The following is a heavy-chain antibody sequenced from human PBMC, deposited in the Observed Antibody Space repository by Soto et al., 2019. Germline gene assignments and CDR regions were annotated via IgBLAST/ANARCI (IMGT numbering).Heavy chain of an antibody. CDR1: GYSFTSYW. CDR2: IDPSDSYT. CDR3: ARLYYDFWSGYPASSDYYYYGMDV. V-gene: IGHV5-10-1*01. J-gene: IGHJ6*02. D-gene: IGHD3-3*01. Sequence: GESLKISCKGSGYSFTSYWISWVRQMPGKGLEWMGRIDPSDSYTNYSPSFQGHVTISADKSISTAYLQWSSLKASDTAMYYCARLYYDFWSGYPASSDYYYYGMDVWGQGTTVTVSS.